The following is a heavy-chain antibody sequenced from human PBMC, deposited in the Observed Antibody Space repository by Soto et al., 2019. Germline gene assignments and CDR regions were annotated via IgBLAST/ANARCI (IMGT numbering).Heavy chain of an antibody. D-gene: IGHD1-1*01. Sequence: SVKVSCKASGGTFSSYTISWVRQAPGQGLEWMGRIIPILGIANYAQKFQGRATITADKSTSTAYMELSSLRSEDTAVYYCASHQPRLDHQYYYMDVWGKGTTVTVAS. CDR1: GGTFSSYT. CDR2: IIPILGIA. V-gene: IGHV1-69*02. CDR3: ASHQPRLDHQYYYMDV. J-gene: IGHJ6*03.